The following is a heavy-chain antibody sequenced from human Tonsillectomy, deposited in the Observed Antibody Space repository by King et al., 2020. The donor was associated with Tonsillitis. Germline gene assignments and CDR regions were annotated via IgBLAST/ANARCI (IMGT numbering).Heavy chain of an antibody. CDR3: ARGRIAARPGAYYYYMDV. CDR1: GGSFSGYY. D-gene: IGHD6-6*01. Sequence: QVQLQQWGAGLLKPSETLSLTCAVHGGSFSGYYWTWIRQPPGKGLAWIGEINHSGSTNYNPPLKSRVSISVDTSKSQFSLKLTSVTAADTAVYYCARGRIAARPGAYYYYMDVWGKGTTVIVSS. J-gene: IGHJ6*03. V-gene: IGHV4-34*01. CDR2: INHSGST.